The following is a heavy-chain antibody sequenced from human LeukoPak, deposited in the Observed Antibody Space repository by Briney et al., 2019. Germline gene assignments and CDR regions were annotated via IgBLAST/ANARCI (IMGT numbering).Heavy chain of an antibody. D-gene: IGHD2-21*02. CDR3: AKPYCGGDCSKDY. J-gene: IGHJ4*02. CDR2: ISYDGSNK. CDR1: GFTSSSYG. V-gene: IGHV3-30*18. Sequence: GGSLRLSCAASGFTSSSYGMHWVRRAPGKGLEWVAVISYDGSNKYYADSVKGRFTISRDNSKNTLYLQMNSLRAEDTAVYYCAKPYCGGDCSKDYWGQGTLVTVSS.